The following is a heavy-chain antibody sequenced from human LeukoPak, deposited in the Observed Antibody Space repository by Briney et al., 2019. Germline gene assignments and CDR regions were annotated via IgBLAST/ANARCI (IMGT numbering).Heavy chain of an antibody. Sequence: GGSLRLSCAASGFTFSSYAMSWVRQAPGKGLEWVSGISGDGSTTYYADSVKGRFTSSRDNSKKTLFLQMNSLRAEDTAVYYCAKFSGYELEGIKIDYWGQGTLVTVSS. V-gene: IGHV3-23*01. CDR3: AKFSGYELEGIKIDY. CDR2: ISGDGSTT. D-gene: IGHD5-12*01. J-gene: IGHJ4*02. CDR1: GFTFSSYA.